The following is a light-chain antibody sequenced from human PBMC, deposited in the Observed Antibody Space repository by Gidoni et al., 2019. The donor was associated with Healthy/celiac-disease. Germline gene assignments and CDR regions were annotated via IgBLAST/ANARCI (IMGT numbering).Light chain of an antibody. V-gene: IGKV1-6*01. J-gene: IGKJ1*01. CDR3: LQDYNYPRT. Sequence: AIQMTQSPSSLSASVGDRVPNTCRASQGIRHDLGWYQQKPGKAPKLLIYAASSLQSGLPSRFSGSGSGTDFTLTISSLQPEDFATYYCLQDYNYPRTFXXXTKVEIK. CDR2: AAS. CDR1: QGIRHD.